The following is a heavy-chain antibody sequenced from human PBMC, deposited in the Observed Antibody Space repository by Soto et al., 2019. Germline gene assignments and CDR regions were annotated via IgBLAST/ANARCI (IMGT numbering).Heavy chain of an antibody. CDR1: GGTFNNFA. CDR3: ATATICPVSTTLYHYGMDV. CDR2: IMPVFHTT. D-gene: IGHD4-17*01. V-gene: IGHV1-69*01. Sequence: QVQLVQSGAEVKKPGSSVKVSCQASGGTFNNFAFTWVRQAPGQGLEWLGGIMPVFHTTNIAQTFQDRITIIADDFTNTVYMGMTSPRFDERAVYYCATATICPVSTTLYHYGMDVWGRGTTVTVSS. J-gene: IGHJ6*02.